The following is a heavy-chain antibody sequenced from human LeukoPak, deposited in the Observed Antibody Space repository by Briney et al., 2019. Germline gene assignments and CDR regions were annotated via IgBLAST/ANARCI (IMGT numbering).Heavy chain of an antibody. J-gene: IGHJ6*02. CDR3: ARRAPPNEPKGRDV. CDR2: MNPHNGNT. CDR1: GYTFISYD. Sequence: ASVKVSCKVSGYTFISYDINWVRQATGQGLEWLAWMNPHNGNTAFAQKFQGRVSVTRDTSISTAYMELSGLRSEDTAVYYCARRAPPNEPKGRDVWAKGPRSPSP. D-gene: IGHD1-1*01. V-gene: IGHV1-8*01.